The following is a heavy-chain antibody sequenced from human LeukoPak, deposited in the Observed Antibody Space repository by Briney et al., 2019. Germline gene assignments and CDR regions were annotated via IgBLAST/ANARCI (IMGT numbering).Heavy chain of an antibody. V-gene: IGHV1-8*02. Sequence: ASVKVSCKASGGTFSSYAISWVRQATGQGLEWMGWMNPNSGNTGYAQKFQGRVTMTRNTSISTAYMELSSLRSEDTAVYYCARPRVGSSWTFDYWGQGTLVTVSS. CDR2: MNPNSGNT. CDR3: ARPRVGSSWTFDY. CDR1: GGTFSSYA. J-gene: IGHJ4*02. D-gene: IGHD6-13*01.